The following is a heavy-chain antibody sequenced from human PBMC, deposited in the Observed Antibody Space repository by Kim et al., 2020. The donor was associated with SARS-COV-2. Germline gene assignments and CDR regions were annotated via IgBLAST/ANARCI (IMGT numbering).Heavy chain of an antibody. CDR2: INWNGGST. CDR1: GFTFDDYG. Sequence: GGSLRLSCAASGFTFDDYGMSWVRQAPGKGLEWVSGINWNGGSTGYADSVKGRFTISRDNAKNSLYLQMNSLRAEDTALYHCARDLVRGVTSGWFDPWGQGTLVTVSS. D-gene: IGHD3-10*01. J-gene: IGHJ5*02. CDR3: ARDLVRGVTSGWFDP. V-gene: IGHV3-20*01.